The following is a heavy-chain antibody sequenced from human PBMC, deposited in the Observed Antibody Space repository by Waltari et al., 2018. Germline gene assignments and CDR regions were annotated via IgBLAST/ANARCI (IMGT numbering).Heavy chain of an antibody. J-gene: IGHJ3*02. Sequence: QVQLVESGGGVVQPGRSLRLSCAASGFTFSSYAMHWVRQAPGKGLEWVAVISYDGSNKYYADSLKGRFTISRDNSKNTLYLQMNSLRAEDTAVYYCARDELAGWLVINGAFDIWGQGTMVTVSS. CDR3: ARDELAGWLVINGAFDI. V-gene: IGHV3-30-3*01. CDR2: ISYDGSNK. CDR1: GFTFSSYA. D-gene: IGHD6-19*01.